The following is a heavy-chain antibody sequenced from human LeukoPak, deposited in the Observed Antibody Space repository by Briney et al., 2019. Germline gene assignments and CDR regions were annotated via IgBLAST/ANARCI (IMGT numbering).Heavy chain of an antibody. CDR2: TYYRSKWYN. CDR3: ARGWYSSSWRSNYYYYYYMDV. D-gene: IGHD6-13*01. CDR1: GDSVSSNSAA. Sequence: SQTLSLTCAISGDSVSSNSAASNGIRQSPSRGLEWLGRTYYRSKWYNDYAVSVKSRITINPDTSKNQFSLQLNSVTPEDTAVYYCARGWYSSSWRSNYYYYYYMDVWGKGTTVTVSS. J-gene: IGHJ6*03. V-gene: IGHV6-1*01.